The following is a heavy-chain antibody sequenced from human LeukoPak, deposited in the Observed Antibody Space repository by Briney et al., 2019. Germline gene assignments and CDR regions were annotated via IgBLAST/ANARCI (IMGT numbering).Heavy chain of an antibody. CDR3: ARVRHNCSSTSCYYFDY. V-gene: IGHV1-69*13. CDR1: GGTFSSYA. D-gene: IGHD2-2*01. J-gene: IGHJ4*02. CDR2: IIPIFGTA. Sequence: GASVKVSCKASGGTFSSYAISWVRQAPGQGLEWMGGIIPIFGTANYAQKFQGRVTITADESTSTAYMELSSLRSEDTAVYYCARVRHNCSSTSCYYFDYWGQGTLVTVSS.